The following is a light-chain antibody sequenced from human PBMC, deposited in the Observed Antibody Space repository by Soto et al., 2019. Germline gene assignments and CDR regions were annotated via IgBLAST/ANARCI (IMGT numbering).Light chain of an antibody. V-gene: IGKV3-20*01. CDR3: QQYGSSST. J-gene: IGKJ5*01. CDR2: GAS. CDR1: QSVSSSY. Sequence: EIVLTQSPGTLSLSPGERATLSCRASQSVSSSYLAWYQQKPGQAPRLLIYGASSRPTGIPDRFSGSGSGTDFTLTISRLEPEDVAVYYCQQYGSSSTFGQGTRLENK.